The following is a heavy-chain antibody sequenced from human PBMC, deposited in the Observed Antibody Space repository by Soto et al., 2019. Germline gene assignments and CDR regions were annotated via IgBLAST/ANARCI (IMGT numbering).Heavy chain of an antibody. CDR1: GFTFSSYS. Sequence: GGSLRLSCAASGFTFSSYSMNWVRQAPGKGLEWVSSISSSSSYIYYADSVKGRFTISRDNAKNSLYLQMNSLRAEDTAVYYCARRGAATGDDDYWGQGTLVTVSS. CDR3: ARRGAATGDDDY. V-gene: IGHV3-21*01. CDR2: ISSSSSYI. J-gene: IGHJ4*02. D-gene: IGHD6-13*01.